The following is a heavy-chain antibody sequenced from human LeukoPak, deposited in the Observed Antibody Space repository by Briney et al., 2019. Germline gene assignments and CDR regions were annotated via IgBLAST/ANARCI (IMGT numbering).Heavy chain of an antibody. V-gene: IGHV4-59*08. D-gene: IGHD3-22*01. J-gene: IGHJ4*02. CDR1: GGSISSYY. CDR3: ARHGSSGYYPFEY. Sequence: SETLSLTCTVSGGSISSYYWSWIRQPPGKGLEWIGYIYYSGSTNYNPSLKSRVTISVDTSKNRFSLKLSSVTAADTAVYYRARHGSSGYYPFEYWGQGTLVTVSS. CDR2: IYYSGST.